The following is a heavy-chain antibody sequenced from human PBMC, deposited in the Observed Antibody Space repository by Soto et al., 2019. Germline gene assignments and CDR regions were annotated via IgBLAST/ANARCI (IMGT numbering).Heavy chain of an antibody. D-gene: IGHD1-20*01. Sequence: QITLRESGPTLVKSTQTLTLTCTFSGFSLMNVGVGVGWIRQPPVKALESVSLIYWNDDKRYSPSLKSSLTINNDPSKIQVVLTMTNVDPVDTSTYYCAHKLDNADWFGPWVKGTLVTVSS. CDR3: AHKLDNADWFGP. V-gene: IGHV2-5*01. CDR2: IYWNDDK. CDR1: GFSLMNVGVG. J-gene: IGHJ5*02.